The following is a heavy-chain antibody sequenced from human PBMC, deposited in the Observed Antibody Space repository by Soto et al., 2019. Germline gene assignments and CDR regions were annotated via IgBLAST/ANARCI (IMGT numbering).Heavy chain of an antibody. D-gene: IGHD4-17*01. CDR2: INPISGNT. CDR1: GGTFSICT. V-gene: IGHV1-18*01. J-gene: IGHJ3*02. CDR3: ARERGDYGAFDI. Sequence: ASVKVSCKASGGTFSICTIISLRQAPGQGLEWVGWINPISGNTGYAQKLQGRVTITTDTSTSTAYMELRSLRSNDAAVYYCARERGDYGAFDIWGQGTMVTVSS.